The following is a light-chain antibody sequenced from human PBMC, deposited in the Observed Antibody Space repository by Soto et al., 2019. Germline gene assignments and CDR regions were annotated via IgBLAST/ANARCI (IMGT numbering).Light chain of an antibody. CDR2: KAS. J-gene: IGKJ1*01. CDR3: QHYSYLWT. CDR1: PSIGPW. V-gene: IGKV1-5*03. Sequence: DIQMTQSPSSLSASVGDRVTITCRASPSIGPWLAWYHQKQGKAPKLLIYKASSLESAVPSRFGGSGSGTEFTLTISSLQPDDFANYYCQHYSYLWTFGQGTKVEIK.